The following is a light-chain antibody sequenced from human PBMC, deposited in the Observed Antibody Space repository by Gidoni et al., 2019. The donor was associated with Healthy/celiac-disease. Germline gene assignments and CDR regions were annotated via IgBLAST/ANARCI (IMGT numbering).Light chain of an antibody. J-gene: IGKJ2*03. CDR3: QQYCSSPLYS. CDR1: QSVSSSY. Sequence: EIVLTKSTGTLSLSPGERATRSCRARQSVSSSYLALYQQKPGQAPRLLIYGASSRATGIPDRFSGSGSGTDFTLTISRLEPEDFAVYYCQQYCSSPLYSFGQGTKLEIK. V-gene: IGKV3-20*01. CDR2: GAS.